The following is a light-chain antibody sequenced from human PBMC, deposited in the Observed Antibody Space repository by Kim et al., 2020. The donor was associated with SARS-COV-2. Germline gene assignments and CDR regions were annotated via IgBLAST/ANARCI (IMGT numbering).Light chain of an antibody. Sequence: SASVEDRVTVTCRASQGISNSLAWYQQKPGKVPKFLLYAASTLESGVPSRFSGSGSGTDYTLTIRSLLPEDFATYYCQQYFGTPYTFGQGTKLEI. CDR1: QGISNS. V-gene: IGKV1-NL1*01. CDR2: AAS. CDR3: QQYFGTPYT. J-gene: IGKJ2*01.